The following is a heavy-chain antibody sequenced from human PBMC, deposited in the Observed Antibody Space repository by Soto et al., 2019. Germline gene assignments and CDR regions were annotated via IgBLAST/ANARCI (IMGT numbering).Heavy chain of an antibody. Sequence: SETLSLTCTVSGGSISSSSYYWGWIRQPPGKGLEWSGSIYYSGSTYYNPSLKSRVTISVDTSKNQFSLKLSSVTAADTAVYYCARRRITMVRGVITYYYYYGMDVWGQGTTVTSP. D-gene: IGHD3-10*01. V-gene: IGHV4-39*01. CDR1: GGSISSSSYY. J-gene: IGHJ6*02. CDR2: IYYSGST. CDR3: ARRRITMVRGVITYYYYYGMDV.